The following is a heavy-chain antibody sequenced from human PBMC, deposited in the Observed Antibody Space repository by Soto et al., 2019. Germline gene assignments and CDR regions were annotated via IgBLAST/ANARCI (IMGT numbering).Heavy chain of an antibody. CDR3: ARGQRSSSSPFDY. J-gene: IGHJ4*02. D-gene: IGHD6-6*01. V-gene: IGHV4-34*01. CDR1: GGSFSGYY. Sequence: SETLSLTCAVYGGSFSGYYWSWIRQPPGKGLEWTGEINHSGSTNYNPSLKSRVTISVDTSKNQFSLKLSSVTAADTAVYYCARGQRSSSSPFDYWGQGTLVTVSS. CDR2: INHSGST.